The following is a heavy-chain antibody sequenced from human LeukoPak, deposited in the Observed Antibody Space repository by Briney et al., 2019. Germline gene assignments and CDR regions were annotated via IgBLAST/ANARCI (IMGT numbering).Heavy chain of an antibody. CDR2: ISFDGSKN. CDR3: AREEEGYNWNYASAY. CDR1: GFTFGSYA. Sequence: GGSLRLSCAAFGFTFGSYAMHWVRQAPGKGLEWVAVISFDGSKNSYADSVKGRFTISRDSTKNTMYLQMNSLTAEDPAVYYCAREEEGYNWNYASAYWGQGTLVTASS. V-gene: IGHV3-30-3*01. D-gene: IGHD1-7*01. J-gene: IGHJ4*02.